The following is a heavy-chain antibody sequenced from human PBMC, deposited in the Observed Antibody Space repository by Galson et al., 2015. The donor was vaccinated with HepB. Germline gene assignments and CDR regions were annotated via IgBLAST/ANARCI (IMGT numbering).Heavy chain of an antibody. J-gene: IGHJ4*02. D-gene: IGHD3-22*01. Sequence: SLRLSCAASGFSFSNYAMDWVRQAPGKGLEWVAVVAYHGSNKYYADSVKGRFIISRDNSKNTLYLQMNSLRPEDTAVYYCARDVNYYDSSGHDTDYFDYWGQGTLVTVSS. CDR1: GFSFSNYA. V-gene: IGHV3-30*01. CDR2: VAYHGSNK. CDR3: ARDVNYYDSSGHDTDYFDY.